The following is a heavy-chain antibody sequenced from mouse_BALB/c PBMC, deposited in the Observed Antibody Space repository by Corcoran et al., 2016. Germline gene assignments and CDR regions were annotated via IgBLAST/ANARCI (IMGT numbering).Heavy chain of an antibody. CDR1: GFNIKDTY. Sequence: EVQLQQSGAELVKPGASVKLSCTASGFNIKDTYMHWVKQRPEQGLEWIGRIDPANGNTKYDPNFQGNATITADTSSNTAYLQLISLTSEDTAVDYCANWDWYFDVWCAGTTVTVSS. J-gene: IGHJ1*01. CDR3: ANWDWYFDV. V-gene: IGHV14-3*02. CDR2: IDPANGNT. D-gene: IGHD4-1*01.